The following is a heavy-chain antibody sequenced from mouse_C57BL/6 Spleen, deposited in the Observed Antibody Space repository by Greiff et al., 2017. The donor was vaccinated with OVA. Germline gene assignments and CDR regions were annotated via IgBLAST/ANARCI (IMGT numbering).Heavy chain of an antibody. D-gene: IGHD2-10*02. CDR3: ARRTYGYSYAMDY. J-gene: IGHJ4*01. CDR2: IYPSDSET. V-gene: IGHV1-61*01. Sequence: QVQLQQPGAELVRPGSSVKLSCKASGYTFTSYWMDWVKQRPGQGLEWIGNIYPSDSETHYNQKFKDKATLTVDKSSSTAYMQLSSLTSEDSAVYYCARRTYGYSYAMDYWGQGTSVTVSS. CDR1: GYTFTSYW.